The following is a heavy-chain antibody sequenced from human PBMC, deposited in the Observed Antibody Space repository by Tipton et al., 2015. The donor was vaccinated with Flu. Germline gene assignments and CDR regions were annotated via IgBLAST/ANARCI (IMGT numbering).Heavy chain of an antibody. CDR1: GDSIGSRYY. J-gene: IGHJ4*02. V-gene: IGHV4-38-2*01. D-gene: IGHD1-20*01. CDR3: ARKVTKSPHNLNYIDS. Sequence: TLSLTCSVSGDSIGSRYYWGWIRQPPGKGLEWIGEISHGGSADYNPSLKSRVIISVDTSKNQFSLKLTSLTAADTSVYYCARKVTKSPHNLNYIDSWGQGTLVTVSS. CDR2: ISHGGSA.